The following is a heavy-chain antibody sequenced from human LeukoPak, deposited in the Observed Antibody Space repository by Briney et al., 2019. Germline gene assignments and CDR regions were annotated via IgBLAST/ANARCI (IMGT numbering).Heavy chain of an antibody. V-gene: IGHV3-48*01. CDR2: ISSSSLTI. D-gene: IGHD1-7*01. Sequence: GGPLRLSCAASGFPFSSYSMNWVRQAPGMGLEWVSYISSSSLTIYYADSVKGRFTVSRDNGENSLFLQLNNLRAEDTAVYYCARVTGTTSVVMDSWGQGTLVTVSS. CDR3: ARVTGTTSVVMDS. CDR1: GFPFSSYS. J-gene: IGHJ5*02.